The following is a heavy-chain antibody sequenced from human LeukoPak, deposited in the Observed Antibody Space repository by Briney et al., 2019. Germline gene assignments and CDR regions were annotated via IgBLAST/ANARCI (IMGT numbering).Heavy chain of an antibody. CDR3: AREGAYYDILTGYSPDAFDI. J-gene: IGHJ3*02. D-gene: IGHD3-9*01. CDR2: IYYSGNT. Sequence: SETLSLTCTVSGGSVSSGSYYWSWIRQPPGKGRDWIGYIYYSGNTNYNPSLKSRVTIPVDTSKNQFSLKLSSVTAADTAVYYCAREGAYYDILTGYSPDAFDIWGQGTMVTVSS. V-gene: IGHV4-61*01. CDR1: GGSVSSGSYY.